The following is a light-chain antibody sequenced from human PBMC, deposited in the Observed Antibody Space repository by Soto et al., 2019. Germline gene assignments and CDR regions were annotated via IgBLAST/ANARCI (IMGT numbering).Light chain of an antibody. V-gene: IGKV1-5*03. Sequence: DIQMTQSPSTLSASVGDRVTITCRASQSISSWLAWYQQKPGKAPKLLIYKASSLESGVPSRFSGSGAGTEFTLTISSLQPDDFATYYCQQYNRYFAMYTFGQGTKLEIK. J-gene: IGKJ2*01. CDR2: KAS. CDR1: QSISSW. CDR3: QQYNRYFAMYT.